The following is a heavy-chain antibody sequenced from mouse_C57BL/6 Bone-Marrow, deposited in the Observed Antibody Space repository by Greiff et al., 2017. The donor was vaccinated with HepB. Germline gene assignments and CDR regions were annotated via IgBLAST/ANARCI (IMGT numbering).Heavy chain of an antibody. Sequence: EVMLVESGGGLVKPGGSLKLSCAASGFTFSSYAMSWVRQTPEKRLEWVATISDGGSYTYYPDNVKGRFTISRDNAKNNLYLQMSHLKSEDTAIYYCARDDDYPYWYFDVWGTGTTVTVSS. D-gene: IGHD2-4*01. CDR1: GFTFSSYA. J-gene: IGHJ1*03. CDR3: ARDDDYPYWYFDV. V-gene: IGHV5-4*01. CDR2: ISDGGSYT.